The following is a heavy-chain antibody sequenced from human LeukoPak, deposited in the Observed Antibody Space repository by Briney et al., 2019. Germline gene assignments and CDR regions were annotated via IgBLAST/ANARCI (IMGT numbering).Heavy chain of an antibody. CDR3: TRRSGDDSRGYYDY. CDR2: IRSKVNNYAT. Sequence: GGSLRLSCAASGFTFSGSAMYWVRQASGKGLEWVGRIRSKVNNYATAYAASVKGRFTISRDESKNTAYLQMNSLKTEDTAVYYCTRRSGDDSRGYYDYWGQGTLVTVSS. D-gene: IGHD3-22*01. V-gene: IGHV3-73*01. J-gene: IGHJ4*02. CDR1: GFTFSGSA.